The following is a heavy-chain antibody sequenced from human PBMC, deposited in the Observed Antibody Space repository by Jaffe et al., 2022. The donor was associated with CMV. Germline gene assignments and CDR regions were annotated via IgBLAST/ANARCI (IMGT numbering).Heavy chain of an antibody. CDR3: ARGLIGGYDSGRGMDV. Sequence: QVQLQQWGAGLLKPSETLSLTCAVYGGSFSGYYWSWIRQPPGKGLEWIGEINHSGSTNYNPSLKSRVTISVDTSKNQFSLKLSSVTAADTAVYYCARGLIGGYDSGRGMDVWGQGTTVTVSS. J-gene: IGHJ6*02. CDR2: INHSGST. V-gene: IGHV4-34*01. D-gene: IGHD5-12*01. CDR1: GGSFSGYY.